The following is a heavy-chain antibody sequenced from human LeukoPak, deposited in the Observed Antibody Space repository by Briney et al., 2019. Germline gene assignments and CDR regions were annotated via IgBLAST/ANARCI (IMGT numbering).Heavy chain of an antibody. CDR2: INPNSGGT. CDR1: GYTFTGYY. CDR3: ARAAGDYCTNGVCYKDYYYMDV. J-gene: IGHJ6*03. V-gene: IGHV1-2*02. Sequence: ASVKVSCEASGYTFTGYYMHWVRQAPGQGLEWMGWINPNSGGTNYAQKFQGRVTMTRDTSISTAYMELSRLRSDDTAVYYCARAAGDYCTNGVCYKDYYYMDVWGKGTTVTVSS. D-gene: IGHD2-8*01.